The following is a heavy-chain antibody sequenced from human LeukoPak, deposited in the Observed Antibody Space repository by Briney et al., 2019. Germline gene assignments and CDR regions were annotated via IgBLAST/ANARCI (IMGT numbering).Heavy chain of an antibody. D-gene: IGHD4-17*01. CDR2: ISYDGSNK. CDR3: AKPWGALDYGDYPYYFDY. Sequence: GGSLRLSCAASGFTFSSYGLHWVRQAPGKGLEWVAVISYDGSNKYYADSVKGRFTISRDNSKNTLYLQMNSLRAEDTAVYYCAKPWGALDYGDYPYYFDYWGQGTLVTVSS. V-gene: IGHV3-30*18. CDR1: GFTFSSYG. J-gene: IGHJ4*02.